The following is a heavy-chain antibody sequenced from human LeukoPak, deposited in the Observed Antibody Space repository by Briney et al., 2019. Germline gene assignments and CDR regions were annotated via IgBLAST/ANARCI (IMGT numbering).Heavy chain of an antibody. CDR2: ISSSSSYI. CDR3: ARDLPPGYCSSTSCPEEAFDY. D-gene: IGHD2-2*01. Sequence: PGGSLRLSCAASGFTFSSYSMNWVRQAPGKGLEWVSSISSSSSYIYYTDSVKGRFTISRDNAKNSLYLQMNSLRAEDTAVYYRARDLPPGYCSSTSCPEEAFDYWGQGTLVTVSS. CDR1: GFTFSSYS. J-gene: IGHJ4*02. V-gene: IGHV3-21*01.